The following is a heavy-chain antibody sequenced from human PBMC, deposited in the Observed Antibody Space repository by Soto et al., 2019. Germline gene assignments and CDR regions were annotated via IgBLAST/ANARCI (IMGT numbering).Heavy chain of an antibody. CDR2: IYWDDDK. CDR3: AHRVLRTVFGLVTTTAIYFDF. D-gene: IGHD3-3*01. J-gene: IGHJ4*02. CDR1: GFSLTTSGVG. Sequence: QITLNESGPTLVKPTQTLTLTCTFSGFSLTTSGVGVGWIRQSPGKAPEWLALIYWDDDKGYSPSLNSRLTITKDNSKNQVVLTMASLDPADTATYYCAHRVLRTVFGLVTTTAIYFDFWGQGTPVAVSS. V-gene: IGHV2-5*02.